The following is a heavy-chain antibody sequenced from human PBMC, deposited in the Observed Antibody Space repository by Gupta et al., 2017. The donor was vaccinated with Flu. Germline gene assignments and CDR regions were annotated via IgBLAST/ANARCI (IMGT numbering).Heavy chain of an antibody. D-gene: IGHD6-19*01. CDR3: FKASGQFTSGWYFFDS. CDR2: ISCRGIEI. J-gene: IGHJ4*02. Sequence: EVKLLESGGGLVTPGGALSPSRTTPGFPFRNLYMGWVRQPPGKGLEWVSYISCRGIEIDYAVSVKGRFIISRDNTNDTLHLLMNMVTADDAAVYYCFKASGQFTSGWYFFDSWGQGNMVTVSS. V-gene: IGHV3-23*01. CDR1: GFPFRNLY.